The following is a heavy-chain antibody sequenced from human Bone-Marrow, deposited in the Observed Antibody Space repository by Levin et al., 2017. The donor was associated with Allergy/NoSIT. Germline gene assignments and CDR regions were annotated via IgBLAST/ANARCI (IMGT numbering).Heavy chain of an antibody. D-gene: IGHD6-13*01. CDR3: AKDIKSAAGSSQIYSYYGMDV. CDR2: ISWNSRTI. J-gene: IGHJ6*02. CDR1: RFKFDDYA. Sequence: LSLTCAASRFKFDDYAMHWVRQAPGKGLEWVSGISWNSRTIGYADSVKGRFTISRDNAKKAVYLQMNSLRPEDTALYSCAKDIKSAAGSSQIYSYYGMDVWGQGTTVTVSS. V-gene: IGHV3-9*01.